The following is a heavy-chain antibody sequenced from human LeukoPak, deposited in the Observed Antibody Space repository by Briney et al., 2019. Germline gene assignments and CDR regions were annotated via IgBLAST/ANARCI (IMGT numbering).Heavy chain of an antibody. CDR3: ARGPYCSGGSCYLIYYFDY. CDR2: INHSGST. Sequence: PSQTLSLTCTVSGGSISSGGYYWSWIRQPPGKGLEWIGEINHSGSTNYNPSLKSRVTISVDTSKNQFSLKLSSVTAADTAVYYCARGPYCSGGSCYLIYYFDYWGQGTLVTVSS. CDR1: GGSISSGGYY. D-gene: IGHD2-15*01. J-gene: IGHJ4*02. V-gene: IGHV4-30-2*01.